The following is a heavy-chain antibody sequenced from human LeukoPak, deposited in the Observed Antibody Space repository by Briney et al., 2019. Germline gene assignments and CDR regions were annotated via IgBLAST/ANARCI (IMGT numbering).Heavy chain of an antibody. V-gene: IGHV3-53*01. J-gene: IGHJ5*01. D-gene: IGHD2-2*01. CDR2: IFSGGST. CDR3: ARDRRTSGWYGS. CDR1: GFTVSNNY. Sequence: PGGSLRLSCAASGFTVSNNYMSWVRQAPGKGLEWVSVIFSGGSTYYADSVKGRSTISRDSSKNTLYLQMNSLRAEDTAVYYCARDRRTSGWYGSWGQGTLVTVSS.